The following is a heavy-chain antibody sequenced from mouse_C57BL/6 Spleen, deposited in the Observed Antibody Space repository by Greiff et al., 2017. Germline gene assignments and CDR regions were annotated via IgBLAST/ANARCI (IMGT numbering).Heavy chain of an antibody. D-gene: IGHD1-1*01. CDR2: ISYSGST. CDR1: GYSITSGYD. V-gene: IGHV3-1*01. Sequence: EVKLMESGPGMVKPSQSLSLTCTVTGYSITSGYDWHWIRHFPGNKLEWMGYISYSGSTNYNPSLKSRISITHDTSKNHFFLKLNSVTTEDTATYYCARDFHYGSSYGFAYWGQGTLVTVSA. J-gene: IGHJ3*01. CDR3: ARDFHYGSSYGFAY.